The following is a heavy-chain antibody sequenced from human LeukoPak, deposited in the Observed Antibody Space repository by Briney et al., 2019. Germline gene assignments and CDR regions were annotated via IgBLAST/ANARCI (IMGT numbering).Heavy chain of an antibody. CDR3: ASISYSSGWYNGFGY. J-gene: IGHJ4*02. CDR1: GFTFNSYD. Sequence: GGSLRLSCAASGFTFNSYDMSWVRQPPGKGLEWVSSIRGSGGGTYYADSVKGRFTISRDFSKDTVFLQMNSLRAEDTAVHYCASISYSSGWYNGFGYWGQGTLVTVSS. CDR2: IRGSGGGT. D-gene: IGHD6-19*01. V-gene: IGHV3-23*01.